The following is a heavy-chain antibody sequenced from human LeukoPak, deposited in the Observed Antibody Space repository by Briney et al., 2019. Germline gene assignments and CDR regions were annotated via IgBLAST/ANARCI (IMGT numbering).Heavy chain of an antibody. Sequence: PGGSLRLSCAASGFTFSSYWMHWVRQAPGKGLVWVSRINSDGSSTSYADSVKGRFTISRDDAKNALYLQMSSLRAEDTAVYYCARHTTRTQNGAFDIWGQGAMVTVSS. D-gene: IGHD1-1*01. CDR3: ARHTTRTQNGAFDI. J-gene: IGHJ3*02. V-gene: IGHV3-74*01. CDR2: INSDGSST. CDR1: GFTFSSYW.